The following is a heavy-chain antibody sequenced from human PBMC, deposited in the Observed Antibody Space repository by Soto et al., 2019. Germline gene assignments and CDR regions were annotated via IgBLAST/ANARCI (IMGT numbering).Heavy chain of an antibody. Sequence: PSETLSLTCTFSGGSISSGDYYLSWIRQPPGKGLEWIGYIYYSGSTYYNPSLKSRVTISVDTSKNQFSLKLSSVTAADTAVYYCARAMVVTQNWFDPWGQGTLVTVSS. CDR1: GGSISSGDYY. J-gene: IGHJ5*02. CDR3: ARAMVVTQNWFDP. V-gene: IGHV4-30-4*01. CDR2: IYYSGST. D-gene: IGHD2-21*02.